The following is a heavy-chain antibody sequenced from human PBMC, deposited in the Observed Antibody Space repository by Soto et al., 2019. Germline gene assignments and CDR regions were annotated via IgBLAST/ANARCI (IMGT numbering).Heavy chain of an antibody. CDR2: ISAYNGNT. D-gene: IGHD3-9*01. CDR1: GYTFTSYG. V-gene: IGHV1-18*01. J-gene: IGHJ3*02. Sequence: ASVKVSCKASGYTFTSYGISWVRQAPGQGLEWMGWISAYNGNTNYAQKIQGRDTMTTDTSTSTAYKELRSLRSDDTAVYYCARIYDILTGMPFDAFDIWGQGTMVTVSS. CDR3: ARIYDILTGMPFDAFDI.